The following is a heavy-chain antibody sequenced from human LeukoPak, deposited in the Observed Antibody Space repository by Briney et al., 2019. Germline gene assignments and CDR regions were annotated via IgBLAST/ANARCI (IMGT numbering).Heavy chain of an antibody. J-gene: IGHJ5*02. V-gene: IGHV3-21*05. D-gene: IGHD1-26*01. CDR1: GFTFSAYS. CDR2: ISSSGSAI. Sequence: GGSLRLSCAVSGFTFSAYSMNWVRQAPGQGLQWVSYISSSGSAISYADSVKGRFTISRDNSKNSLNLQMDTLRAEDTAVYYCARGDGTYSHNWFDHWGQGTLVTVSS. CDR3: ARGDGTYSHNWFDH.